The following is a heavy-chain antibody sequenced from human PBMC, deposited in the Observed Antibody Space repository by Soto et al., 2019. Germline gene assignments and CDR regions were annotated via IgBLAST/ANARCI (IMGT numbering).Heavy chain of an antibody. Sequence: QVQLQQWGAGLLKPSETLSLTCAVYGGSFSGYYWTWIRQPPGKGLEWIGEINHSGTINFNPSLKSRLTISLDTSKTHFSLKLSSVTDADTAAYYCARPDRTLVTSYSLDVWGQGTTVTVSS. CDR2: INHSGTI. V-gene: IGHV4-34*01. CDR3: ARPDRTLVTSYSLDV. D-gene: IGHD2-21*02. CDR1: GGSFSGYY. J-gene: IGHJ6*02.